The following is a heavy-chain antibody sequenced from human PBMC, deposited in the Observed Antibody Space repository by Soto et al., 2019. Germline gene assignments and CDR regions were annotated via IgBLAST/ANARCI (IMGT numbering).Heavy chain of an antibody. V-gene: IGHV4-31*03. J-gene: IGHJ5*02. CDR2: IYYSGST. D-gene: IGHD2-2*01. Sequence: SETLSLTCTVSGGSISSGGYYWSWIRQHPGKGLEWIGYIYYSGSTYYNPSLKSRVTISVDTSKNQFSLKLSSVTAADTAVYYCARVVVVPAADTGSKYNWFDPWGQGTLVTVSS. CDR1: GGSISSGGYY. CDR3: ARVVVVPAADTGSKYNWFDP.